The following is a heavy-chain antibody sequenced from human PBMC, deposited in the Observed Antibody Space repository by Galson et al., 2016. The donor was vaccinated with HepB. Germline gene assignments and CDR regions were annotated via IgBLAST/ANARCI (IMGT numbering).Heavy chain of an antibody. CDR2: INPNSAT. J-gene: IGHJ3*02. D-gene: IGHD2-15*01. Sequence: SVKVSCKAPGYTPTAYHMHWVRQAPGQGLEWMGWINPNSATNYARKFQGRVTMTRDTSISTLYMELSSLKSDDTAVYYCARDQASLPPYSGAFDIWGQGTMVTVSP. CDR3: ARDQASLPPYSGAFDI. V-gene: IGHV1-2*02. CDR1: GYTPTAYH.